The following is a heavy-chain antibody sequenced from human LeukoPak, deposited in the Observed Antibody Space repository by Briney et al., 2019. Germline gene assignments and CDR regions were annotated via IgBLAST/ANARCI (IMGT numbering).Heavy chain of an antibody. V-gene: IGHV1-2*06. CDR1: GYTFTKYY. Sequence: ASVKVSRKASGYTFTKYYIHWVRQAPGQGLEWMGRFDPYNGGTTYAQKFQGRVTITRDTPVSTDYMELSSLRSDDTAVYYCAGGGGSYGDVWGQGTMVAVSS. CDR3: AGGGGSYGDV. D-gene: IGHD1-26*01. J-gene: IGHJ3*01. CDR2: FDPYNGGT.